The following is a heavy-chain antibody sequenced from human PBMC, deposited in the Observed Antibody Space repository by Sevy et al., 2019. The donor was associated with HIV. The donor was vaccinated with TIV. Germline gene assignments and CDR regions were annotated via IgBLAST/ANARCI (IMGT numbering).Heavy chain of an antibody. D-gene: IGHD3-9*01. CDR2: VYYSDNT. Sequence: SETLSLTCTVSGGSVYTGSYYWGWIRQSPGKRLQWIGYVYYSDNTKYSPSLKSRVTMSLDTSKSQFSLKLTSVTAADTAVYYCARGRGGYDIAAGYYPCYLDVWGQGTTVTVSS. CDR1: GGSVYTGSYY. J-gene: IGHJ6*02. CDR3: ARGRGGYDIAAGYYPCYLDV. V-gene: IGHV4-61*01.